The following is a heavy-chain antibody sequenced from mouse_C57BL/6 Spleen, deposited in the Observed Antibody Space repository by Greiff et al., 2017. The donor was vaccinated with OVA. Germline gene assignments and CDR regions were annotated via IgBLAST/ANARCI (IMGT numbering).Heavy chain of an antibody. CDR1: GFTFSSYA. D-gene: IGHD2-5*01. CDR2: ISDGGSYT. V-gene: IGHV5-4*01. J-gene: IGHJ4*01. Sequence: EVMLVESGGGLVKPGGSLKLSCAASGFTFSSYAMSWVRQTPEKRLEWVATISDGGSYTYYPDNVKGRFTISRDNAKNNLYLQMSHLKSEDTAMYYCAREGSNYDYAMGYWGQGTSVTVSS. CDR3: AREGSNYDYAMGY.